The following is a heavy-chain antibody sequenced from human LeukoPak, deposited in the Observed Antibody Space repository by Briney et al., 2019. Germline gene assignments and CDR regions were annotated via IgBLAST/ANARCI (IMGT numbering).Heavy chain of an antibody. D-gene: IGHD6-19*01. Sequence: SQTLSLTCTVSGGSISSGSYYWNWIRQPAGKGLEWIGRIYTSGSTNYNPSLKSRVTISVDTSKNQFSLKLSSVTAADTAVYYCARRAYSSGWYVYWGQGTLVTVSS. CDR3: ARRAYSSGWYVY. J-gene: IGHJ4*02. CDR2: IYTSGST. CDR1: GGSISSGSYY. V-gene: IGHV4-61*02.